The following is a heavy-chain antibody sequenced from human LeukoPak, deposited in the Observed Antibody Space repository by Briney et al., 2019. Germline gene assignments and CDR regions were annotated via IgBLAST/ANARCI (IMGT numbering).Heavy chain of an antibody. J-gene: IGHJ2*01. CDR2: IYSDDGT. D-gene: IGHD1-26*01. V-gene: IGHV3-53*04. Sequence: AGGSLRLPCAASGFTFSSYAMSWVRQAPGKGLEWVSVIYSDDGTYYADSVKGRFTISRHNSKNMLYLQMNSLRAEDTAVYYCARVMGAPFDLWGRGTLVTVSS. CDR3: ARVMGAPFDL. CDR1: GFTFSSYA.